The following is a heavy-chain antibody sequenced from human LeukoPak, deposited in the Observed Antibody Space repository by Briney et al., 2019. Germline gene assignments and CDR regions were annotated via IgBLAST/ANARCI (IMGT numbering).Heavy chain of an antibody. Sequence: SETLSLTCTVSGGSISSGDYYWSWIRQPPGKGLEWTGYIYYSGSTYYNPSLKSRVTISVDTSKNQFSLKLSSVTAADTAVYYCARGVAVAGIAPFQHWGQGTLVTVSS. V-gene: IGHV4-30-4*01. D-gene: IGHD6-19*01. CDR1: GGSISSGDYY. CDR3: ARGVAVAGIAPFQH. CDR2: IYYSGST. J-gene: IGHJ1*01.